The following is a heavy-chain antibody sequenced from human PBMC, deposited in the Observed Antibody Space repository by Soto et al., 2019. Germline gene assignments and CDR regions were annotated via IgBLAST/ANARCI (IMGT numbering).Heavy chain of an antibody. CDR2: IIPIFGTA. CDR1: GGTFSSYA. D-gene: IGHD4-17*01. CDR3: ASPTTVTTLAYYYYYGMDV. Sequence: SVKVSCKASGGTFSSYAISWVLQAPGQGLEWMGGIIPIFGTANYAQKFQGRVTITADESTSTAYMELSSLRSEDTAVYYCASPTTVTTLAYYYYYGMDVWGQGTTVTVSS. V-gene: IGHV1-69*13. J-gene: IGHJ6*02.